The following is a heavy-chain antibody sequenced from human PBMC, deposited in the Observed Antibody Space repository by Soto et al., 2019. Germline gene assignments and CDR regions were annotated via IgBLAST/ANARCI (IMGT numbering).Heavy chain of an antibody. CDR2: IIPIFDTI. Sequence: QVQLLQSGAEVKKPGSSVKVSCKASGATFSSFAFSWVRQAPGQGLEWMGVIIPIFDTINYAQKFQGRVTITADESTRTAYMELSSQTSEDTAVYYCASPLKWSGYYIAFDYWGQGTLVIVSS. J-gene: IGHJ4*02. V-gene: IGHV1-69*01. D-gene: IGHD3-3*01. CDR3: ASPLKWSGYYIAFDY. CDR1: GATFSSFA.